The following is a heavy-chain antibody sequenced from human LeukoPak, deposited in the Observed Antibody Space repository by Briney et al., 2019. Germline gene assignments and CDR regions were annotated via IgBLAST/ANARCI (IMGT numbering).Heavy chain of an antibody. J-gene: IGHJ4*02. CDR3: AREGCSSTSCSFDY. Sequence: GGSLRLSCAASGFTFSSCWMHWVRQAPGKGLVWVSRISTDGTSTSYADSVKGRFTISRDNAKNTLYLQMNSLRAEDTAVYYCAREGCSSTSCSFDYWGQGTLVTVSS. CDR2: ISTDGTST. V-gene: IGHV3-74*01. CDR1: GFTFSSCW. D-gene: IGHD2-2*01.